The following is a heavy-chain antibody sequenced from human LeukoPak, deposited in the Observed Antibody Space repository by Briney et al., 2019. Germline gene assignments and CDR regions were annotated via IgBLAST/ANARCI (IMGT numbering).Heavy chain of an antibody. J-gene: IGHJ4*02. CDR1: GFTFSTYT. CDR2: ISSSSNYI. CDR3: AKETRSGYDSPSPTNALDY. Sequence: GGSLRLSCAASGFTFSTYTMNWVRQAPGKGLEWVSSISSSSNYIYYADSVKGRFTISRDNSKNTLYLQMNSLRAEDTAVYYCAKETRSGYDSPSPTNALDYWGQGTLVTVSS. V-gene: IGHV3-21*04. D-gene: IGHD5-12*01.